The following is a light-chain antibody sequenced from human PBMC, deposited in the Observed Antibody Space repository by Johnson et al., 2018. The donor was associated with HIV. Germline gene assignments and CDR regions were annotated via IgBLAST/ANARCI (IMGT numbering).Light chain of an antibody. CDR2: EKN. CDR3: GTWDSSLSAYV. V-gene: IGLV1-51*02. Sequence: QSVLTQPPSVSAAPGQKVTISCSGSSSNIGNNYVSWYQQLPGTAPKLLIYEKNKRPSGIPDRFSASNSGPSATLGITGLQPGDEADYYCGTWDSSLSAYVFGTGTKVTVL. CDR1: SSNIGNNY. J-gene: IGLJ1*01.